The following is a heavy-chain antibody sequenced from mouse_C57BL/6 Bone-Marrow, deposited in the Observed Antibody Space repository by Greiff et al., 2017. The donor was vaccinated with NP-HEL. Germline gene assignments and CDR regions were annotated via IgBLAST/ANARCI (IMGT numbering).Heavy chain of an antibody. D-gene: IGHD1-1*01. CDR1: GYTFTSYW. J-gene: IGHJ2*01. V-gene: IGHV1-69*01. CDR2: IDPSDSYT. CDR3: ARGDYYGTLYYFDY. Sequence: QVQLKQPGAELVMPGASVKLSCKASGYTFTSYWMHWVKQRPGQGLEWIGEIDPSDSYTNYNQKFKGKSTLTVDKSSSTAYMQLRSLTSEDSAVYYCARGDYYGTLYYFDYWGQGTTLTVSS.